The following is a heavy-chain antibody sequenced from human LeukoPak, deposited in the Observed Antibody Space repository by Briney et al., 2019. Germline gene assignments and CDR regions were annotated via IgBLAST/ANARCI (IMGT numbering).Heavy chain of an antibody. D-gene: IGHD3-22*01. CDR1: GGSFSGYY. J-gene: IGHJ4*02. Sequence: SETLSLTCAVYGGSFSGYYWSWIRQPPGKGLEWIGEINHSGSTNYNPSLKSRVTISVDTSKNQFSLKLSSVTAADTAVYYCARGNDYYDSSGFDYRGQGTLVTVSS. CDR3: ARGNDYYDSSGFDY. V-gene: IGHV4-34*01. CDR2: INHSGST.